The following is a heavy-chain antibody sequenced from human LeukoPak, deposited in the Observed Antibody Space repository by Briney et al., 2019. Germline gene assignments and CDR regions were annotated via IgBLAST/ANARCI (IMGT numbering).Heavy chain of an antibody. Sequence: GGSLRLSCAASGFTSSSYWMHWVRQAPGKGLVWVSRINSDGSSTSYADSVKGRFTISRDNAKNTLYLQMNSLRAEDTAVYYCARENYYDSSGYYIYYYYYGMDVWGQGTTVTVSS. CDR3: ARENYYDSSGYYIYYYYYGMDV. J-gene: IGHJ6*02. CDR2: INSDGSST. CDR1: GFTSSSYW. V-gene: IGHV3-74*01. D-gene: IGHD3-22*01.